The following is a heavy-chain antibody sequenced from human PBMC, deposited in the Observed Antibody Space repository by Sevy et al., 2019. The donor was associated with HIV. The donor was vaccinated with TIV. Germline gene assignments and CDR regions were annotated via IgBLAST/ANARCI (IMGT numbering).Heavy chain of an antibody. V-gene: IGHV3-23*01. J-gene: IGHJ3*02. D-gene: IGHD3-22*01. Sequence: GGSLRLSCAASGFTFDNYAMSWVRQAPEKGLEWVSTISGGADTTYYADSVKGRFTISSDSSKDTLYLQMKSLRVEDTAVYYCARDSPISMYYYDSSAFEWNAFDIWGQGTMVTVSS. CDR1: GFTFDNYA. CDR3: ARDSPISMYYYDSSAFEWNAFDI. CDR2: ISGGADTT.